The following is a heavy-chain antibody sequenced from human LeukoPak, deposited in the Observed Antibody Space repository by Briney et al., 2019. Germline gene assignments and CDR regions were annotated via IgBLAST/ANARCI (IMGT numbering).Heavy chain of an antibody. V-gene: IGHV1-8*01. J-gene: IGHJ5*02. CDR2: MNPNSGNT. Sequence: ASVKVSCKASGYTFTSYDINWVRQATGQGLEWMGWMNPNSGNTGYAQKFQGRVTMTRNTSISTAYMELSSLRSEDTAVYYCARGIVVVVAATRRGPVKGRWFDPWGQGTLVTVSS. D-gene: IGHD2-15*01. CDR1: GYTFTSYD. CDR3: ARGIVVVVAATRRGPVKGRWFDP.